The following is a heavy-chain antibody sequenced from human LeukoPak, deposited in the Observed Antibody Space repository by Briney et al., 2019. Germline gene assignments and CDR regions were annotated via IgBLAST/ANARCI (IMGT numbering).Heavy chain of an antibody. J-gene: IGHJ6*03. CDR1: GGSFSDYY. CDR3: ARDSGGAAAGPFYYYYYYMDV. V-gene: IGHV4-34*01. Sequence: PSETLSLTCAVHGGSFSDYYWSWIRQPPGKGLEWLANINYSGRTNYNPSLESRVTISVDTSKNQFSLKLSSVTAADTAVYYCARDSGGAAAGPFYYYYYYMDVWGKGTTVTVSS. CDR2: INYSGRT. D-gene: IGHD6-13*01.